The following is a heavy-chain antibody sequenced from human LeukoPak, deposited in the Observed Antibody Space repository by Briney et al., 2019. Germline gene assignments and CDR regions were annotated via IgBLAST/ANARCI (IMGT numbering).Heavy chain of an antibody. Sequence: AGGSLRLSCAASGFTFEDYAMMWVRQVPGKGLAWVSGINWNGGSTGYGDSVKGRFTISRDNAKNSLYLQMNSLRAEDTALYYCARMAGAGYYFYMDVWGKGTTVTVSS. CDR2: INWNGGST. V-gene: IGHV3-20*04. CDR1: GFTFEDYA. CDR3: ARMAGAGYYFYMDV. D-gene: IGHD6-19*01. J-gene: IGHJ6*03.